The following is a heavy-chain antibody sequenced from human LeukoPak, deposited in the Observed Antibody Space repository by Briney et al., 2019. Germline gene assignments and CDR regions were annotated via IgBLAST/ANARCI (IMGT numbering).Heavy chain of an antibody. V-gene: IGHV3-74*01. J-gene: IGHJ4*02. CDR2: INTNGSPT. D-gene: IGHD3-22*01. CDR3: AKSIYFYKSSGYYWPDQPYSLDY. Sequence: TGGSLRLSCAASGFTFSSYGMHWVRQAPGKGLVWVARINTNGSPTQYADSVKGRFTISRDNSKNTVYLQMNSLRAEDTALYYCAKSIYFYKSSGYYWPDQPYSLDYWGQGTLVTVSS. CDR1: GFTFSSYG.